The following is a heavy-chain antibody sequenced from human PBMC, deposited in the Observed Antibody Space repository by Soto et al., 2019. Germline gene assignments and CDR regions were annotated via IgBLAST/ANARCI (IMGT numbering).Heavy chain of an antibody. V-gene: IGHV3-48*01. Sequence: EVQLVESGGGLVQPGGSLRLSCAASGVTFRSYSMNWVRQAPVKGLECVSNISRSSSTIYYADSVQGRFTISRANAKTSLCLPVNNLRAEDTAVYYCERADSSYAHGSYYSGMDGWGPGKTVPVSS. CDR1: GVTFRSYS. CDR3: ERADSSYAHGSYYSGMDG. J-gene: IGHJ6*02. D-gene: IGHD5-12*01. CDR2: ISRSSSTI.